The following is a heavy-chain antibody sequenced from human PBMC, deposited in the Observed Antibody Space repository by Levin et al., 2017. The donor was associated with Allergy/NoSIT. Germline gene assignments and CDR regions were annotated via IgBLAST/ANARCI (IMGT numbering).Heavy chain of an antibody. CDR1: GFTFSNYA. D-gene: IGHD1-26*01. V-gene: IGHV3-23*01. CDR2: ISDTSVFS. J-gene: IGHJ3*01. CDR3: AMRPHGAAGNTGTHYDF. Sequence: GGSLRLSCAASGFTFSNYAMTWVRQGPGKGLDWVSAISDTSVFSYYADSVKGRFTISRDNSKNTLFLQMNNLRGDDTAVYYCAMRPHGAAGNTGTHYDFWGQGTMVTVSS.